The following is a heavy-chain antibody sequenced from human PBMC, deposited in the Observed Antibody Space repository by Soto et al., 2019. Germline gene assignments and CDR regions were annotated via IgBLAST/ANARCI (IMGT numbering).Heavy chain of an antibody. CDR2: ISSSSSYI. V-gene: IGHV3-21*04. CDR3: AKLQEASGLLPSYIDY. Sequence: WGSPRISCAACGFTFCSYSMNGVRQEPGKGLQWVSSISSSSSYIYYADSVKGRFTISRDNSKNTLFLQMSSLRAEDTAVYYCAKLQEASGLLPSYIDYWGQGPLVTVSS. CDR1: GFTFCSYS. J-gene: IGHJ4*02. D-gene: IGHD2-15*01.